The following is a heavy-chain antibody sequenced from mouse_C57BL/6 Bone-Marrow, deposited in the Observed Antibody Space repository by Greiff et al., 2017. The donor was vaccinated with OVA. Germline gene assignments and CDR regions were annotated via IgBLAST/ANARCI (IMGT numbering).Heavy chain of an antibody. CDR2: ISYDGSN. CDR3: AREDDYDVGFAY. D-gene: IGHD2-4*01. Sequence: EVKVEESGPGLVKPSQSLSLTCSVTGYSITSGYYWNWIRQFPGNKLEWMGYISYDGSNNYNPSLKNRISITRDTSKNQFFLKLNSVTTEDTATYYCAREDDYDVGFAYWGQGTLVTVSA. V-gene: IGHV3-6*01. J-gene: IGHJ3*01. CDR1: GYSITSGYY.